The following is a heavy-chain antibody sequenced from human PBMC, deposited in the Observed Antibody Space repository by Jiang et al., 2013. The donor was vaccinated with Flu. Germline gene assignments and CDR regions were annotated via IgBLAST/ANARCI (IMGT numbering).Heavy chain of an antibody. CDR2: IYPGDSDT. V-gene: IGHV5-51*01. D-gene: IGHD5-24*01. J-gene: IGHJ4*02. Sequence: VQLVESGAEVKKPGESLKISCETSGYRFTNYWIAWVRQIPGKGLEWMGIIYPGDSDTRYSPSFQGQVIISVDKSISTAYLEWSSLRASDTATYYCSKRDANNRGVDYWGQGTLVTVSS. CDR3: SKRDANNRGVDY. CDR1: GYRFTNYW.